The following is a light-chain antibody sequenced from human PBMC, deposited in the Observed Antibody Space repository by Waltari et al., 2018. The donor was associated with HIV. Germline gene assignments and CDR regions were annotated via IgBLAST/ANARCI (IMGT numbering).Light chain of an antibody. CDR1: SSDVGGYNY. V-gene: IGLV2-11*01. Sequence: QSALTQPRSVSGSPGQSVTISCTGTSSDVGGYNYVSWYQQHPGKAPKLMIYGVTKRPAGVPDRFSGSKSGNTASLTISGLQAEDEADYFCCSYAGGYTLVFGGGTKLTVL. J-gene: IGLJ3*02. CDR3: CSYAGGYTLV. CDR2: GVT.